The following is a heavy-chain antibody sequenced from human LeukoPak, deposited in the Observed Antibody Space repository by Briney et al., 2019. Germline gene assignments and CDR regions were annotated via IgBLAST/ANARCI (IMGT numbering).Heavy chain of an antibody. Sequence: ASVKVSCKTSGYTFTSYGISWVRQATGQGLKWIGWISAHNGNTNYPQKLQGRVTMTTATSTSTAYMELRSLRSDDTAVYYCARLGQEFGGVIVRGYFDHWGQGTLVTVSS. J-gene: IGHJ4*02. CDR3: ARLGQEFGGVIVRGYFDH. V-gene: IGHV1-18*01. CDR1: GYTFTSYG. CDR2: ISAHNGNT. D-gene: IGHD3-16*02.